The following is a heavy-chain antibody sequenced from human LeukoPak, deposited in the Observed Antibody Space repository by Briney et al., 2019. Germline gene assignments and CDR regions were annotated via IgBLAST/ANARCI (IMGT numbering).Heavy chain of an antibody. CDR2: IIPIFGTA. J-gene: IGHJ4*02. CDR1: GYTFTSYG. CDR3: ARALWNDEGFMGYFDY. Sequence: ASVKVSCKASGYTFTSYGISWVRQAPGQGLEWMGGIIPIFGTANYAQKFQGRVTITADKSTSTAYMELSSLRSEDTAVYYCARALWNDEGFMGYFDYWGQGTLVTVSS. D-gene: IGHD1-1*01. V-gene: IGHV1-69*06.